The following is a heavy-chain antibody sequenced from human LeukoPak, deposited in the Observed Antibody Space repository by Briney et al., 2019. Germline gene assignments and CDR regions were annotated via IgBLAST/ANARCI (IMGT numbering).Heavy chain of an antibody. V-gene: IGHV3-30-3*01. CDR3: ARMGEWLALDY. CDR1: GFTFSSYA. CDR2: ISYDGSNK. Sequence: GGSLRLSCAASGFTFSSYATHWVRQAPGKGLEWVAVISYDGSNKYYADSVKGRFTISRDNSKNTLYLQMNSLRAEDTAVYYCARMGEWLALDYWGQGTLVTVSS. J-gene: IGHJ4*02. D-gene: IGHD3-3*01.